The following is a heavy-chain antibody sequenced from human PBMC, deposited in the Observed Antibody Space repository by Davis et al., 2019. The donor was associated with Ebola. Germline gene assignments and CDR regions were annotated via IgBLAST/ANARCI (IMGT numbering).Heavy chain of an antibody. V-gene: IGHV4-59*02. CDR3: ARATYCSSTSCRYYDSSGDDAFDI. D-gene: IGHD2-2*01. J-gene: IGHJ3*02. CDR1: GGSVSSYY. CDR2: IHYSGST. Sequence: PSETLSLTCTVSGGSVSSYYWSWVRQPPGKGLEWIAYIHYSGSTAYNPSLKSRVTMSVDTSKNQFSLKLSSVTAADTAVYYCARATYCSSTSCRYYDSSGDDAFDIWGQGTMVTVSS.